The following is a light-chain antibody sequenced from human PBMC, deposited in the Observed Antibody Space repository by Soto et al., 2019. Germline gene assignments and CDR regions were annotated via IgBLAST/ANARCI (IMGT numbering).Light chain of an antibody. CDR1: QTVRNNY. V-gene: IGKV3-20*01. J-gene: IGKJ4*01. CDR2: DAS. Sequence: EFVLTQSPGTLSLSPGERATLSCRASQTVRNNYLAWYQQKPGQAPRLLIYDASSRATGIPDRFSGGGSGTDFTLTISRLEPEDFAVYYCQQFGSSPPVTFGGGTKVEI. CDR3: QQFGSSPPVT.